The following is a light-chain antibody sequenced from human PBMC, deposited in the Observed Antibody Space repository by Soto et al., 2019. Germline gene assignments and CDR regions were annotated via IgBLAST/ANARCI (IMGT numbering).Light chain of an antibody. Sequence: DIQMTQSPSTLSASVVDIVTINCLASQSLNNYLAWYQQKPGKAPKLLIYDASTLERGVPSRFSGTGSGTEFTLTIGSLQPDDFATYYCQQYYRSSITCGQGTRREIK. V-gene: IGKV1-5*01. CDR1: QSLNNY. CDR2: DAS. J-gene: IGKJ5*01. CDR3: QQYYRSSIT.